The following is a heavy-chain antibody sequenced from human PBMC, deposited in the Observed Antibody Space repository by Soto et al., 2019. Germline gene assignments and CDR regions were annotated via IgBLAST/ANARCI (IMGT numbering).Heavy chain of an antibody. CDR1: GGSISSGGYY. Sequence: SETLSLTRTVSGGSISSGGYYWSWIRQHPGKGLEWIGYIYYSGSTYYNPSLKSRVTISVDTSKNQFSLKLSSVTAADAAVYYCARVLGTIFGVVTHWGQGTLVTVSS. J-gene: IGHJ4*02. V-gene: IGHV4-31*03. CDR3: ARVLGTIFGVVTH. D-gene: IGHD3-3*01. CDR2: IYYSGST.